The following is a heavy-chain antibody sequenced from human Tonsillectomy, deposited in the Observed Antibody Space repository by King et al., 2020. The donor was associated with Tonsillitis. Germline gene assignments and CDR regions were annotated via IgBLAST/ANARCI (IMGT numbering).Heavy chain of an antibody. J-gene: IGHJ4*02. CDR1: GFIFSRYA. CDR3: AREPFYFDY. V-gene: IGHV3-30*04. Sequence: VQLVESGGGVIQPGKSLRLSCAASGFIFSRYAMHWIRQAPGKGLEWVAALSSDGGNAYSADSAKGRFSISRDNSKNTLYLEMHNLSAEDTAVYYCAREPFYFDYWGQGILVTVSS. CDR2: LSSDGGNA.